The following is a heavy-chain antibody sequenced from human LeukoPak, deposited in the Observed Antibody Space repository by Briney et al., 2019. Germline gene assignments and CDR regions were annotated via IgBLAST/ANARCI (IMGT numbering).Heavy chain of an antibody. D-gene: IGHD3-10*01. J-gene: IGHJ4*02. V-gene: IGHV4-30-4*01. CDR1: GGSISSGDYY. CDR2: IFYSGST. Sequence: SETLSLTCTVSGGSISSGDYYWSWIRQPPGKGLEWIGYIFYSGSTYSNPSLKNRVTIPVDTSQNQFSLKLSSVTAADTAVYFCAREADPRPHSRGITMVRGAKGFDYWGQGTLVTVSS. CDR3: AREADPRPHSRGITMVRGAKGFDY.